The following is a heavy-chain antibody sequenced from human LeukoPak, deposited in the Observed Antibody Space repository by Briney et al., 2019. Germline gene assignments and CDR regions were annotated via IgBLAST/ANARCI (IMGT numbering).Heavy chain of an antibody. CDR3: ASTRLGLTNWFDP. V-gene: IGHV3-7*01. Sequence: PGGSLRLSCAASGFTFSSYSMNWVRQAPGKGLEWVANIKQDGSEKYYVDSVKGRFTISRDNAKNSLYLQMNSLRAEDTAVYYCASTRLGLTNWFDPWGQGTLVTVSS. D-gene: IGHD3-9*01. CDR1: GFTFSSYS. J-gene: IGHJ5*02. CDR2: IKQDGSEK.